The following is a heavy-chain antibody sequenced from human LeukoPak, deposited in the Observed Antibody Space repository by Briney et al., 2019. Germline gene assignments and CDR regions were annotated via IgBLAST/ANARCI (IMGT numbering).Heavy chain of an antibody. CDR3: ARAPYYYDSSGYSPIDY. J-gene: IGHJ4*02. Sequence: GGSLRLSCAASGFSFDDYGMSWVRQAPGKGLEWVSGINWNGGSTGYADSVKGRFTISRDNAKNSLYPQMNSLRAEDTAVYYCARAPYYYDSSGYSPIDYWGQGTLVTVSS. D-gene: IGHD3-22*01. CDR1: GFSFDDYG. V-gene: IGHV3-20*04. CDR2: INWNGGST.